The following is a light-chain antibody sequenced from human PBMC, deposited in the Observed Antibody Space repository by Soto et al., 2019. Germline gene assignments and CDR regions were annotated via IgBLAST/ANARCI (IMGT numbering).Light chain of an antibody. CDR1: SSNIGAGYD. CDR3: SSYAGSYILGV. CDR2: GDS. V-gene: IGLV1-40*01. Sequence: QSVLTQPPSVSGAPGQRVTISCTGSSSNIGAGYDVNWYQQLPGTAPKLLIFGDSNRPSGVPDRFSGSKSGTSASLVITGLQADDEADYYCSSYAGSYILGVFGGGTKVTVL. J-gene: IGLJ3*02.